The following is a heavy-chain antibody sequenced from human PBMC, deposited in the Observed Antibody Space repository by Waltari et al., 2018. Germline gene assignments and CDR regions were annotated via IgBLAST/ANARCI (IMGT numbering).Heavy chain of an antibody. CDR3: ARLYSSPLDY. D-gene: IGHD6-13*01. Sequence: QVQLQQWRAGLLKLSETLSLPCPVYGGSFSGYYWSWIRPPPGKGLEWIGEINHSGSTNYNPSLKSRVTISVDTSKNQFSLKLSSVTAADTAVYYCARLYSSPLDYWGQGTLVTVSS. CDR2: INHSGST. J-gene: IGHJ4*02. CDR1: GGSFSGYY. V-gene: IGHV4-34*01.